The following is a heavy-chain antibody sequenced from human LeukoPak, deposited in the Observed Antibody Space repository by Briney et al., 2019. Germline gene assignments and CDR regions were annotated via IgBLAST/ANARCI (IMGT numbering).Heavy chain of an antibody. V-gene: IGHV4-38-2*02. CDR3: ASYSPQPSKADTVFPPPFDP. CDR1: GYSISSGYY. D-gene: IGHD2-21*01. CDR2: IYHSGST. J-gene: IGHJ5*02. Sequence: PSETLSLTCTVSGYSISSGYYWGWIRQPPGKGLEWIGSIYHSGSTYYNPSLKSRVTISVDTSKNQFSLKLSSVTAADTAVYYCASYSPQPSKADTVFPPPFDPWGQGTLVTVSS.